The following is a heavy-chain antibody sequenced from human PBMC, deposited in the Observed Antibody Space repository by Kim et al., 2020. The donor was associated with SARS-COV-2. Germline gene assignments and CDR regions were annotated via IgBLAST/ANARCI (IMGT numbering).Heavy chain of an antibody. V-gene: IGHV3-23*01. J-gene: IGHJ4*02. CDR2: ISGSGGST. CDR3: AKGLQWLVSPSGVD. CDR1: GFTFSSYA. Sequence: GGSLRLSCAASGFTFSSYAMSWVRQAPGKGLEWVSAISGSGGSTYYADSVKGRFTISRDNSKNTLYLQMNSLRAEDTAVYYCAKGLQWLVSPSGVDWGQGNLVTVSS. D-gene: IGHD6-19*01.